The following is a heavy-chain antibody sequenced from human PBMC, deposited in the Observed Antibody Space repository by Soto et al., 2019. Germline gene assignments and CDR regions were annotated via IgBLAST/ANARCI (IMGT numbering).Heavy chain of an antibody. Sequence: QVQLVESGGGVVQPGRSLRLSCAASGFTFSSYAMHWVRQAPGKGLEWVAVISYDGDDKYYADSVKGRFTISRDNSRNTLYLQMNSLRPEDTAMYYCAKEGIELWSAFDYWGQGTLVTVSS. D-gene: IGHD5-18*01. J-gene: IGHJ4*02. V-gene: IGHV3-30*04. CDR3: AKEGIELWSAFDY. CDR2: ISYDGDDK. CDR1: GFTFSSYA.